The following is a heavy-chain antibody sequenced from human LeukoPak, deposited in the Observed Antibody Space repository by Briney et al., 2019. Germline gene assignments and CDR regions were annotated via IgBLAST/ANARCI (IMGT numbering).Heavy chain of an antibody. CDR1: GGSISSYY. Sequence: PSETLSLTCTVSGGSISSYYWSWIRQPPGKGLEWIGNIYYSGSTYYNPSLKSRVTISVDTSKNQFSLKLSSVTAADTAVYYCARINYGDYWGQGTLVTVSS. V-gene: IGHV4-59*12. CDR2: IYYSGST. J-gene: IGHJ4*02. CDR3: ARINYGDY.